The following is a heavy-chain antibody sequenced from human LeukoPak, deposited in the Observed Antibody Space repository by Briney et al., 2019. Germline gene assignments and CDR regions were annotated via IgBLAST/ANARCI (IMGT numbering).Heavy chain of an antibody. D-gene: IGHD6-19*01. CDR3: ARLSSGWYFPDDY. CDR2: IYYSGST. J-gene: IGHJ4*02. CDR1: GGSISSYY. Sequence: PSETLSLTCTVSGGSISSYYWSWIRQPPGKGLEWIGYIYYSGSTNYNPSLKSRVTISVDTSKNQFSLKLSSVTDADTAVYYCARLSSGWYFPDDYWGQGTLVTVSS. V-gene: IGHV4-59*08.